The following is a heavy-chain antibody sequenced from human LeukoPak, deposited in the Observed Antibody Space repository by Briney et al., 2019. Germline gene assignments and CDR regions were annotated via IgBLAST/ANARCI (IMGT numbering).Heavy chain of an antibody. CDR3: AKDRTRIVGATFRFDY. D-gene: IGHD1-26*01. J-gene: IGHJ4*01. Sequence: GGSLRLSCAASGFTFSNYDMHWARQALGKGLEWVSTVSDSGSNTYYADSVKCRVTISRDNSKNTLYLQLNSLRADDTAVYYCAKDRTRIVGATFRFDYWGHGTLVTVSS. CDR2: VSDSGSNT. V-gene: IGHV3-23*01. CDR1: GFTFSNYD.